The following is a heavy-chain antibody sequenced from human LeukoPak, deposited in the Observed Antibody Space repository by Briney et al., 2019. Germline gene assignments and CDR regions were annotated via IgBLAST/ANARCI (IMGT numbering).Heavy chain of an antibody. V-gene: IGHV4-34*01. CDR1: GGSFSGYY. CDR2: INHSGST. Sequence: SETLSLTCAVYGGSFSGYYWSWIRQPPGKGLEWIGEINHSGSTNYNPSLKSRVTISVDTSKNQFSLKLSSVTAADTAVYYCARVRGYYYGSGSYYNYLDYWGQGTLVTVSS. CDR3: ARVRGYYYGSGSYYNYLDY. D-gene: IGHD3-10*01. J-gene: IGHJ4*02.